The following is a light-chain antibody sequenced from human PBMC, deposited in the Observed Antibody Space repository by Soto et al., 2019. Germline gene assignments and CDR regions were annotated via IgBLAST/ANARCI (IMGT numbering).Light chain of an antibody. J-gene: IGLJ1*01. CDR1: SSDVGGYKY. V-gene: IGLV2-8*01. CDR2: EVN. Sequence: QSALTRPPSASGSPGQSVTISCTGTSSDVGGYKYDSWYQQHPGKAPKLMIFEVNKRPSGVPDRFSGSKSGNSASLTVSGLQAEDEADYYCSSYAGINNLGVFGNGTMLTVL. CDR3: SSYAGINNLGV.